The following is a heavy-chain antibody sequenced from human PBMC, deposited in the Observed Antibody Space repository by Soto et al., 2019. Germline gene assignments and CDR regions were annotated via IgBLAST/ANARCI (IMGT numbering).Heavy chain of an antibody. CDR1: GYTFSSYG. Sequence: QAQLVQSGVEVKQAGASVKVSCKASGYTFSSYGISWARQAPGQGLEWMGWISDYNGNTQYAQKFQGRVFMTTDTATRTAYMELRGLRSDDTAVYFCAREGYYSGSGTYSPPRFYGMDVWGQGTTVTVSS. CDR2: ISDYNGNT. V-gene: IGHV1-18*01. J-gene: IGHJ6*02. D-gene: IGHD3-10*01. CDR3: AREGYYSGSGTYSPPRFYGMDV.